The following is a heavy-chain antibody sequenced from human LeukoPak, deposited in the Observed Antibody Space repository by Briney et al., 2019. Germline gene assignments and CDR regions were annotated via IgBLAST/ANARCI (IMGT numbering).Heavy chain of an antibody. CDR3: ARLDGYITHALGY. CDR2: INPNSGGT. CDR1: GYTFTGYY. V-gene: IGHV1-2*02. Sequence: ASVKVSCKASGYTFTGYYMHWVRQAPGQGLEWMGWINPNSGGTNYAQKFQGRVTMTRDTSISTAYMELSRPRSDDTAVYYCARLDGYITHALGYWGQGTLVTVSS. J-gene: IGHJ4*02. D-gene: IGHD5-24*01.